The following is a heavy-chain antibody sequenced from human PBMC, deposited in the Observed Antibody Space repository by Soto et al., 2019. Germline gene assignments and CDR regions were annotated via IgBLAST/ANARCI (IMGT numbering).Heavy chain of an antibody. D-gene: IGHD1-20*01. CDR2: INHSGST. CDR1: GGSFSGYY. Sequence: SETLSLTCAVYGGSFSGYYWSWIRQPPGKGLEWIGEINHSGSTNYNPSLKSRVTISVDTSKNQFSLKLSSVTAADTAVYYCATSHNWNDLTDYYYMDVWGKGTTVTVSS. J-gene: IGHJ6*03. CDR3: ATSHNWNDLTDYYYMDV. V-gene: IGHV4-34*01.